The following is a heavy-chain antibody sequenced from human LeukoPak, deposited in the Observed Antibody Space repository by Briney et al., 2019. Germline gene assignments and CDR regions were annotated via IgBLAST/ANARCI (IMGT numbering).Heavy chain of an antibody. CDR1: GYTFTGYY. CDR2: ISAYNGNT. Sequence: GASVKVSCQASGYTFTGYYMHWVRQAPGQGLEWMGWISAYNGNTNYAQKLQGRVTMTTDTSTSTAYMELRSLRSDDTAVYYCARDFSGFFGVVIPLGYWGQGTLVTVSS. J-gene: IGHJ4*02. D-gene: IGHD3-3*01. V-gene: IGHV1-18*04. CDR3: ARDFSGFFGVVIPLGY.